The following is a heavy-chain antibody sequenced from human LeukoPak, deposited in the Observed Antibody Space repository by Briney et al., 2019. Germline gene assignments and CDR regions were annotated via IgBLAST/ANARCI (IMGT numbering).Heavy chain of an antibody. CDR1: GGSFSGYY. CDR2: INHSGST. J-gene: IGHJ4*02. V-gene: IGHV4-34*01. CDR3: ARGSREEAAMVTSTTFDY. Sequence: SETLSLTCAVYGGSFSGYYWSWIRQPPGKGLEWIGEINHSGSTNYNPSLKSRVTISVDTSKNQFSLKLNSVTAADTAVYYCARGSREEAAMVTSTTFDYWGQGTLVTVSS. D-gene: IGHD5-18*01.